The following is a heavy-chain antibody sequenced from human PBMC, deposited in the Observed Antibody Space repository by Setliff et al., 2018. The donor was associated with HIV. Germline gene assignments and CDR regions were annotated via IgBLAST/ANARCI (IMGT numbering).Heavy chain of an antibody. CDR2: FDPEDGDT. D-gene: IGHD6-19*01. CDR3: ATAKEVWLAEGGFDY. V-gene: IGHV1-24*01. CDR1: GYTLTELS. J-gene: IGHJ4*02. Sequence: ASVKVSCKVSGYTLTELSMHWVRQASGKGFEWMGRFDPEDGDTLYAHKFQGRVTMTEDTSTDTAYLELSGLKSDDTAVHYCATAKEVWLAEGGFDYWGQGTLVTVSS.